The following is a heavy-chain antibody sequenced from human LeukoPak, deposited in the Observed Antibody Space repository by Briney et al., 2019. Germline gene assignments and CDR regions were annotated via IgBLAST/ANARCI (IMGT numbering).Heavy chain of an antibody. Sequence: SETLSLTCTVSGGSISSYYWSWIRQPAGKGLEWIGRIYTSGSTNYNPSLKSRATMSVDTSKNQFSLKLSSVTAADTAVYYCASSPTIFGVVMMDVWGQGTTVTVSS. J-gene: IGHJ6*02. V-gene: IGHV4-4*07. CDR1: GGSISSYY. D-gene: IGHD3-3*01. CDR2: IYTSGST. CDR3: ASSPTIFGVVMMDV.